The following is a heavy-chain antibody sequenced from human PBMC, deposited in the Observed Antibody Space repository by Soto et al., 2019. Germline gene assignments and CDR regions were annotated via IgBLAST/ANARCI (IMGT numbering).Heavy chain of an antibody. J-gene: IGHJ6*02. CDR1: GFTFSSYG. D-gene: IGHD2-15*01. CDR2: IWYDGSNK. CDR3: ARLDCSGGSCYAGYSGMDV. Sequence: VPLVESGGGVVQPGRSLRLSCAASGFTFSSYGMHWVRQAPGKGLEWVAVIWYDGSNKYYADSVKGRFTISRDNYGNTLYLQMNSLRAEDTAVYYCARLDCSGGSCYAGYSGMDVWGQGTTVTVSS. V-gene: IGHV3-33*01.